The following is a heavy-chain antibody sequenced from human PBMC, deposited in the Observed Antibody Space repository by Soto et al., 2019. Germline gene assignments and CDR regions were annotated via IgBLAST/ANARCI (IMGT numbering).Heavy chain of an antibody. CDR3: AKDGDSGSYPPYYYFGIDV. J-gene: IGHJ6*02. V-gene: IGHV3-23*01. CDR1: GFTFSSYA. Sequence: EVQLLESGGGLVQPGGSLRLSCAASGFTFSSYAMSWVRQAPGKGLEWVSSISGSGGNAYYAYSVKGRFSISRDNSKIKLRLQMHILRADDTAVYYCAKDGDSGSYPPYYYFGIDVWGQGTTVTVSS. CDR2: ISGSGGNA. D-gene: IGHD1-26*01.